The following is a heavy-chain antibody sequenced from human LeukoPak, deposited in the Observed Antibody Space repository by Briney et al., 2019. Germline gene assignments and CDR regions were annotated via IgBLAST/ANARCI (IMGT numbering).Heavy chain of an antibody. CDR3: ARNYYDSGYYFDY. Sequence: GGSLRLSCAASGNYWMHWVRQAPGKGLLWVSHINSDGSWTSYADSVKGRFTISKDNAKNTVYLQMNSLRAEDTAVYYCARNYYDSGYYFDYWGQGTLVTVSS. CDR2: INSDGSWT. V-gene: IGHV3-74*01. CDR1: GNYW. D-gene: IGHD3-22*01. J-gene: IGHJ4*02.